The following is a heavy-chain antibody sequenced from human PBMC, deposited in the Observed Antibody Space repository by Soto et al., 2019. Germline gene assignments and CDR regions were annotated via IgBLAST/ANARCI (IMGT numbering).Heavy chain of an antibody. CDR1: GFSLTSRPMG. Sequence: QITLKESAPTRVKPTQTLTLTCTFSGFSLTSRPMGVGWIRQPPGKALEWLAFIYWDDDKRYSPSLRSRLTITKDTSGNHVVLTMPNMDPVDTATYYCAHRLSGYNWDGGYFDYWGQGALVTVSS. D-gene: IGHD1-1*01. CDR3: AHRLSGYNWDGGYFDY. V-gene: IGHV2-5*02. CDR2: IYWDDDK. J-gene: IGHJ4*02.